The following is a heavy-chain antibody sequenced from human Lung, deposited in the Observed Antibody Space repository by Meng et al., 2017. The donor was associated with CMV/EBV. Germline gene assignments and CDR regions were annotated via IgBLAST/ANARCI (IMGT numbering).Heavy chain of an antibody. Sequence: ASXXVSXKASGYTFSNYDIIWVRQASGQGLEWVGWMNPNRGNTAYAQKFQGRVTMTRDTSTSIAYMELSSLRSGDTAVYYCARGQVQCSTINCHDYRFSDMDVWXQGTTVTVSS. CDR1: GYTFSNYD. CDR2: MNPNRGNT. D-gene: IGHD2/OR15-2a*01. V-gene: IGHV1-8*01. CDR3: ARGQVQCSTINCHDYRFSDMDV. J-gene: IGHJ6*02.